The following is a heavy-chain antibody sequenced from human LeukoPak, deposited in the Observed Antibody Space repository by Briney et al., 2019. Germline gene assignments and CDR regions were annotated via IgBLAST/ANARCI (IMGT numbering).Heavy chain of an antibody. J-gene: IGHJ2*01. CDR2: IYYSGST. D-gene: IGHD4-17*01. Sequence: SETLSLTCTVSGGSVSSGSYYWSWLRQPPGKGLEWIGYIYYSGSTNYNPSLKSRVTISVDTSKNQFSLKLSSVTAADTAVYYCARDLYGDYGWYFDLWGRGTLVTVSS. CDR3: ARDLYGDYGWYFDL. CDR1: GGSVSSGSYY. V-gene: IGHV4-61*01.